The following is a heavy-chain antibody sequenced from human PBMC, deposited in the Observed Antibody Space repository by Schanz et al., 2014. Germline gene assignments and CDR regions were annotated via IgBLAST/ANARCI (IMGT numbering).Heavy chain of an antibody. D-gene: IGHD5-12*01. J-gene: IGHJ4*02. CDR3: ARKVVATIGGYYDN. CDR2: IFTDGRT. Sequence: EVQLVASGGGLVQPGGSLRLSCAASGFAVDNYYMSCVRQAPGRGLEWVSIIFTDGRTYYADSVKGRFTISRDNSKSTLYVEMNSLRVEDTAVYYCARKVVATIGGYYDNWGQGTLVIVSS. CDR1: GFAVDNYY. V-gene: IGHV3-53*01.